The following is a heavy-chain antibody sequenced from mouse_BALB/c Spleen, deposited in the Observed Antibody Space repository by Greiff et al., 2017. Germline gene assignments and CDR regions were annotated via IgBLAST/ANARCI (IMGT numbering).Heavy chain of an antibody. J-gene: IGHJ4*01. D-gene: IGHD1-1*01. V-gene: IGHV7-3*02. CDR3: ARDINPFYGSTYYAMDY. CDR2: IRNKANGYTT. CDR1: GFTFTDYY. Sequence: EVKLVESGGGLVQPGGSLRLSCATSGFTFTDYYMSWVRQPPGKALEWLGFIRNKANGYTTEYSASVKVRFTISRDNSQSILYLQMNTLRAEDSATYYCARDINPFYGSTYYAMDYWGQGTSVTVSS.